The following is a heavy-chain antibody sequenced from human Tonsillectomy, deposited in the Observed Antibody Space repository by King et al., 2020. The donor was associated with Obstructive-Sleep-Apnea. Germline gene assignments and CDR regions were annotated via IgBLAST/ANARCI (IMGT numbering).Heavy chain of an antibody. J-gene: IGHJ3*02. Sequence: VQLQESGPGLVKPSETLSLTCTVSGGSISSYYWSWIRQPPGKGLEWIGFINYSGSTNFNPSLKSRVTTSVDTSNNQFSVRLSSVTAADAAVYYCARGGWELLHDAFDIWGQGTMVTVSS. V-gene: IGHV4-59*01. CDR1: GGSISSYY. CDR3: ARGGWELLHDAFDI. CDR2: INYSGST. D-gene: IGHD1-26*01.